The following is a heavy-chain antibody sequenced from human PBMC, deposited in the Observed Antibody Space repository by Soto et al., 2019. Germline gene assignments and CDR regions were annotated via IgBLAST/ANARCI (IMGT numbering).Heavy chain of an antibody. CDR3: ARSREFDY. Sequence: TLSLACGVSGGSLSGATYSWNWIRQPPGKGLEWIRYIFPSGTTYYNPSLKSRVTISIDVSKNQCSLSMRSLNAADTAVYYCARSREFDYWSQGTLVTVSS. CDR1: GGSLSGATYS. V-gene: IGHV4-30-2*01. J-gene: IGHJ4*02. CDR2: IFPSGTT.